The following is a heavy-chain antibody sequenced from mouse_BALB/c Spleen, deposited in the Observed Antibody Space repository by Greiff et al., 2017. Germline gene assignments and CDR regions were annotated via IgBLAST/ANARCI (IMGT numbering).Heavy chain of an antibody. V-gene: IGHV1-69*02. CDR2: IDPSDSET. D-gene: IGHD3-3*01. J-gene: IGHJ4*01. Sequence: QVQLQQPGAELVKPGASVKLSCKASGYTFTSYWMNWVKQRPGRGLEWIGRIDPSDSETHYNQKFKDKATLTVDKSSSTAYIQLSILTSEDSAVYYCARRAGTGAMDYGGQGTSVTVSS. CDR1: GYTFTSYW. CDR3: ARRAGTGAMDY.